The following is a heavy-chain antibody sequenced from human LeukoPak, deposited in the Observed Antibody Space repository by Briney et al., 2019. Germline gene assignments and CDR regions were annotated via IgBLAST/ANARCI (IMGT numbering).Heavy chain of an antibody. CDR1: GYTFTGYY. D-gene: IGHD3-10*01. CDR2: INPNSGGT. CDR3: ARDRGIYYGSGSYSYYYMDV. Sequence: ASVKVSCKASGYTFTGYYMHWVRQTPGQGLEWMGWINPNSGGTNYAQKFQGRVTMTRDTSISTAYMELSRLRSDDTAVYYCARDRGIYYGSGSYSYYYMDVWGKGTTVTISS. V-gene: IGHV1-2*02. J-gene: IGHJ6*03.